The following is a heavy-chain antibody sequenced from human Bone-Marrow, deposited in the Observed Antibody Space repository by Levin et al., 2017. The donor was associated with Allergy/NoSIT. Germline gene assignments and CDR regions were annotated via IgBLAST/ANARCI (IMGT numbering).Heavy chain of an antibody. CDR3: ARDRSPYYYYMDV. J-gene: IGHJ6*03. V-gene: IGHV3-33*01. CDR1: GFTFSSYG. Sequence: QAGGSLRLSCAASGFTFSSYGMHWVRQAPGKGLEWVAVIWYDGSNKYYADSVKGRFTISRDNSKNTLYLQMNSLRAEDTAVYYCARDRSPYYYYMDVWGKGTTVTVSS. CDR2: IWYDGSNK.